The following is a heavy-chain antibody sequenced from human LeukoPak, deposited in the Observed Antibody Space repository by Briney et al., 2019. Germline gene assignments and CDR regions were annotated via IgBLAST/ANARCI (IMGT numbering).Heavy chain of an antibody. D-gene: IGHD5-18*01. Sequence: ASVKVSCKASGYTFTSYGISWVRQAPGQGLEWMGRINPNSGGTNYAQKFQGRVTMTRDTSISTAYMELSRLRSDDTAVYYCARGDRIQLWLGSFDYWGQGTLVTVSS. CDR2: INPNSGGT. J-gene: IGHJ4*02. CDR1: GYTFTSYG. CDR3: ARGDRIQLWLGSFDY. V-gene: IGHV1-2*06.